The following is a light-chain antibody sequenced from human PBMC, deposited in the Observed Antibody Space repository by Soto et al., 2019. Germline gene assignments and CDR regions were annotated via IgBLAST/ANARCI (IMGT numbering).Light chain of an antibody. Sequence: IQLTQSPSSLSASVGETVTITCRASQDIDNSLNWYQHQPGKAPKLLIYAVSFLETGVPSRFSGRGSGTVFLLTINSLQADDFANFYCQQHDGRPTMTFGQGTRRAIK. J-gene: IGKJ5*01. CDR2: AVS. CDR3: QQHDGRPTMT. CDR1: QDIDNS. V-gene: IGKV1-33*01.